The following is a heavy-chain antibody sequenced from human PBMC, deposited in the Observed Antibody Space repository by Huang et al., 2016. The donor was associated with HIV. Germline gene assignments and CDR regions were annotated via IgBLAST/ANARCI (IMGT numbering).Heavy chain of an antibody. CDR3: AKGGSAAAVLDF. Sequence: QVQLVESGGGVVQPGRSLRISCAASGFPFSSYGMHWVRQAPGKGLEWVAVISYDGKTKYYADSVKGRFGISRDNSKTTVYLQLNSLRVEDTAVYYCAKGGSAAAVLDFWGQGTLVTVSS. J-gene: IGHJ4*02. V-gene: IGHV3-30*18. CDR1: GFPFSSYG. D-gene: IGHD6-13*01. CDR2: ISYDGKTK.